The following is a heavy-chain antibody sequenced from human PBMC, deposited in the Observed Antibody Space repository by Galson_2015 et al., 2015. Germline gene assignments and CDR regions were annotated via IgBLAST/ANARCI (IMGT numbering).Heavy chain of an antibody. Sequence: SVKVSCKASGYTFASYGISWVRQAPGQGLEWMGWISAYNGKTYYAQKLQGRVTMTTDTSTSTAYMELRSLRSDDTAVYYCARVDGIYCGGDCYHYWGQGTLATVSS. V-gene: IGHV1-18*01. CDR3: ARVDGIYCGGDCYHY. CDR2: ISAYNGKT. CDR1: GYTFASYG. J-gene: IGHJ4*02. D-gene: IGHD2-21*01.